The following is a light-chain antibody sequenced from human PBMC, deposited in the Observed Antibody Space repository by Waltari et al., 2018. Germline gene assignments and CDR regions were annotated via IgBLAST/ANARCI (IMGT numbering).Light chain of an antibody. Sequence: DVQMTQSPSSLSASVGARVTITCRASQPITVYLNWYQHRFGEAPKLLISAASTLQSGVPSRFSGGGSGTVFTLTINSLQHEDFATYYCQQTYTNTPTFGQGTKVEVK. CDR3: QQTYTNTPT. V-gene: IGKV1-39*01. CDR2: AAS. J-gene: IGKJ1*01. CDR1: QPITVY.